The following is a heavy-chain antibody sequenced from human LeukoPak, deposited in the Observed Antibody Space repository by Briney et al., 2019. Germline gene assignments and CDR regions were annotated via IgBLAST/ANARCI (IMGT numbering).Heavy chain of an antibody. CDR1: GYTFASYY. CDR2: INPSGGST. V-gene: IGHV1-46*01. Sequence: ASVKVSCKASGYTFASYYMHWLRQAPGQGLEWMGIINPSGGSTSYAQKFQGRVTMTRDTSTSTVYMALSSLRSEDTAVYYCASSLEDDYGDYEDYWGQGTLVTVSS. J-gene: IGHJ4*02. D-gene: IGHD4-17*01. CDR3: ASSLEDDYGDYEDY.